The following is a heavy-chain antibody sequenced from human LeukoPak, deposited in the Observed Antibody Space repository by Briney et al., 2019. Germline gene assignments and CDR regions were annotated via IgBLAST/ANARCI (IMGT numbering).Heavy chain of an antibody. V-gene: IGHV4-59*01. D-gene: IGHD3-10*01. J-gene: IGHJ6*02. CDR3: ASSSITMVRGAPFHGMDV. CDR1: GGSISSYY. CDR2: IYYSGST. Sequence: SETLSLTCTVSGGSISSYYWSWIRQPPGKGLEWIGYIYYSGSTNYNPSLKSRVTISVDTSKNQFSLKLSSVTAADTAVYYCASSSITMVRGAPFHGMDVWGQGTTVTVSS.